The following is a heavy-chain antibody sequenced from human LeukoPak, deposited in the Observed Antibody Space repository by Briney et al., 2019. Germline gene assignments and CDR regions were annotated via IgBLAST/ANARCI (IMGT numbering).Heavy chain of an antibody. J-gene: IGHJ4*02. CDR2: ISAYNGNR. D-gene: IGHD4-17*01. CDR1: GYTFTMYG. Sequence: ASVTVSCKASGYTFTMYGISWVRQAPGQGLEWMGWISAYNGNREYAQKLQGRVTMTTDTSTSTAYMELRSLRADDTAVYYCAKGRGTTVTAAANYWGQGTLVTVSS. CDR3: AKGRGTTVTAAANY. V-gene: IGHV1-18*01.